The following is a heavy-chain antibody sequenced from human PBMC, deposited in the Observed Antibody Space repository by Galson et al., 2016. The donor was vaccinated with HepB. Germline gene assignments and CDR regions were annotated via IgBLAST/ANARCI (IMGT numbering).Heavy chain of an antibody. J-gene: IGHJ3*01. CDR3: TRGRASAVDAFDV. CDR1: GYTFPTYW. V-gene: IGHV5-51*01. Sequence: QSGAEVKKPGESLKISCTGSGYTFPTYWIGWVRQMPGKGLEWMGIIYPGDSDARYSPSFQGQVTISADKSINTAHLQWSSLKASDTAMYYCTRGRASAVDAFDVWGQGTMVIVSS. CDR2: IYPGDSDA. D-gene: IGHD6-19*01.